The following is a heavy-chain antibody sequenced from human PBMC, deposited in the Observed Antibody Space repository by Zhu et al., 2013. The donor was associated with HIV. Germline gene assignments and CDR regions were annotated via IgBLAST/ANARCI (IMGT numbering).Heavy chain of an antibody. CDR1: GYSFANYY. Sequence: QVQLVQSGAEVKKPGASVKVSCTTSGYSFANYYIHWVRQAPGQGLEWVGWINPNSGGTNYAQAFQGRVTMTRDTTITTAYMELSRLESDDTAVYYCARMFFIRGSNIYDPDVGYWGQGTLVTVSS. D-gene: IGHD5-12*01. CDR2: INPNSGGT. CDR3: ARMFFIRGSNIYDPDVGY. J-gene: IGHJ4*02. V-gene: IGHV1-2*02.